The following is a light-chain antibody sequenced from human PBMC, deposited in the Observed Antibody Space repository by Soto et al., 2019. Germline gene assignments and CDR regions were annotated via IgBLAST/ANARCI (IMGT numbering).Light chain of an antibody. CDR2: EVS. J-gene: IGLJ1*01. CDR1: SSDIGDYNY. CDR3: SSYTSSSTYV. Sequence: QSALTQPASVSGSPGQSITISCTGTSSDIGDYNYVSWYQQHPGKAPKLMIYEVSDRPSGVSNRFSGSKSVNTASLTISGLQADDEADYYCSSYTSSSTYVFGTGTKVTVL. V-gene: IGLV2-14*01.